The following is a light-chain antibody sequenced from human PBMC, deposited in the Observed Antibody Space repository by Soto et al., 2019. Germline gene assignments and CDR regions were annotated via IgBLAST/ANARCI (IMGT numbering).Light chain of an antibody. CDR3: KKYNDFPWT. J-gene: IGKJ1*01. CDR1: QGISNY. Sequence: DIQMTQSPSSLSASVGDRVTITCRASQGISNYLAWYQQKPGKVPKILIYFASTLQSGVPPRFSASGSGTDFTLTISSLQPEDVATYYCKKYNDFPWTFGQGTKVEIK. CDR2: FAS. V-gene: IGKV1-27*01.